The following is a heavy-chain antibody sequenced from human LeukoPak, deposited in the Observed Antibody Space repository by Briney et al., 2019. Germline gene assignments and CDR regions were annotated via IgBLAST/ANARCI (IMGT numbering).Heavy chain of an antibody. CDR3: VTGYYNPLDY. J-gene: IGHJ4*02. CDR2: INHSGST. V-gene: IGHV4-34*01. Sequence: PSETLSLNCAVYGGSFSGYYWSWIRQPPGKGLEWIGEINHSGSTNYNPSLKSRVTISVDTSKNQFSLKLSSVTAADTAVYYCVTGYYNPLDYWGQGTLVTVSS. CDR1: GGSFSGYY. D-gene: IGHD3-9*01.